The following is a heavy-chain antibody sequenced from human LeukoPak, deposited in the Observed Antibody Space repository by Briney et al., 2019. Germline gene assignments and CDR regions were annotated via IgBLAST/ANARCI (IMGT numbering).Heavy chain of an antibody. D-gene: IGHD2-21*02. J-gene: IGHJ6*02. Sequence: GGSLRLSCAASGFTFSSYWMYWVRQAPGKGLVWVSRINSDGSSTSYADSVKGRFTISRDNAKNTLYLQMNSLRAEDTAVYYCARLHCGGDCSLYYYYGMDVWGQGTTVTVSS. CDR1: GFTFSSYW. CDR2: INSDGSST. CDR3: ARLHCGGDCSLYYYYGMDV. V-gene: IGHV3-74*01.